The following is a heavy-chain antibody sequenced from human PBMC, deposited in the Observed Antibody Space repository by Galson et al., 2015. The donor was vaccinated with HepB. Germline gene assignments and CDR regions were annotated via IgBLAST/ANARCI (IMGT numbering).Heavy chain of an antibody. CDR3: AKDRKRWLQLGAFDI. D-gene: IGHD5-24*01. CDR1: GFTFSSYA. V-gene: IGHV3-23*01. CDR2: ISGSGGRT. Sequence: SLRLSCAASGFTFSSYAMSWVRQAPGKGLEWVSAISGSGGRTYYADSVKGRFTISRDNSKNPLYLQMNSLRAEDTAVYYFAKDRKRWLQLGAFDIWGQGTMVTVSS. J-gene: IGHJ3*02.